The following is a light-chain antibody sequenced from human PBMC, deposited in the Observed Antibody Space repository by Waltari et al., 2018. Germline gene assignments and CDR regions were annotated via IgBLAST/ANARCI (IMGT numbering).Light chain of an antibody. CDR2: MAS. V-gene: IGKV1-5*03. CDR3: QQYSSFST. J-gene: IGKJ2*01. Sequence: DIQMTQSPFTLSASVGDRVTISCRASQSVSTWLAWYQQKPGKAPKLLIYMASSLESGVPSRFSGSGSGTEFTLTISSLQPDDFATYSCQQYSSFSTFGQGTKLEL. CDR1: QSVSTW.